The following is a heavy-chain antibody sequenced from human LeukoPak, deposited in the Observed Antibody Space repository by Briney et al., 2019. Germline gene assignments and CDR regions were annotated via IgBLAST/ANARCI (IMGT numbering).Heavy chain of an antibody. V-gene: IGHV3-23*01. Sequence: GGSLRLSCAASGFTFSSYAMSWVRQAPGKGLEWDSAISGSGGSTYYADSVKGRFTISRDNSKNTLYLQMNSLRAEDTAVYYCAKDPGGSGWYFDYWGQGTLVTVSS. CDR3: AKDPGGSGWYFDY. CDR1: GFTFSSYA. CDR2: ISGSGGST. D-gene: IGHD6-19*01. J-gene: IGHJ4*02.